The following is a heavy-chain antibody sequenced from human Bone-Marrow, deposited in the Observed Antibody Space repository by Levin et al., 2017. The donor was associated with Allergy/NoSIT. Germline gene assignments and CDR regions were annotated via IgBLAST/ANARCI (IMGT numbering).Heavy chain of an antibody. CDR3: ARLRGGVQLWES. J-gene: IGHJ5*02. V-gene: IGHV4-31*03. CDR1: GGSISSGGYY. D-gene: IGHD3-10*01. CDR2: IYYSGST. Sequence: SETLSLTCTVSGGSISSGGYYWSWIRQHPGKGLEWIGYIYYSGSTYYNPSLKSRVTISVDTSKNQFSLKLSSVTAADTAVYFCARLRGGVQLWESWGQGAQVIVSS.